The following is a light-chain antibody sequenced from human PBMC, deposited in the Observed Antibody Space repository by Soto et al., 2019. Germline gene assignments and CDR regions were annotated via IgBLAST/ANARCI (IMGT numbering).Light chain of an antibody. CDR1: QSVSSSY. J-gene: IGKJ5*01. V-gene: IGKV3D-7*01. CDR2: GAS. Sequence: PGERATLSCSASQSVSSSYLSWYQQKPGQAPRLLIYGASTRATGIPARFSGSGSGTDFTLTISSLQPEDFAVYYCQQDYNLPNTFGQGTRLEIK. CDR3: QQDYNLPNT.